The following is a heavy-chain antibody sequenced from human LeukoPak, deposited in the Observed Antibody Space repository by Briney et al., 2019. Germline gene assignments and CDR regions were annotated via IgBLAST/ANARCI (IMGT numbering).Heavy chain of an antibody. CDR3: AREKYSPGAVDY. J-gene: IGHJ4*02. V-gene: IGHV4-39*01. Sequence: SETLSRTCSVSGGSISSSSYYWGWIRQPPGKGLEWIGSIYYSGSTYDNPSLKSLVTISVDTSKNQFSLKVSSVTAADTAVYYCAREKYSPGAVDYWGQGSLVTVSS. CDR2: IYYSGST. CDR1: GGSISSSSYY. D-gene: IGHD6-6*01.